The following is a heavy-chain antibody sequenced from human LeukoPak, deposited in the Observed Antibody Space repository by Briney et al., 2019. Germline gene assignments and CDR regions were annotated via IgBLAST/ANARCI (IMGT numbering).Heavy chain of an antibody. J-gene: IGHJ4*02. D-gene: IGHD1-26*01. CDR1: GASISSDY. CDR2: IYTSGSP. V-gene: IGHV4-4*07. Sequence: PSETLSLTCGVSGASISSDYWSWIRQPAGKGLEWIGRIYTSGSPNYNPSLNSRVTMSADTSKNHFSLKLSSVTAADTAVYYCARCRRGSCDNFDYWGQGTLVTVSS. CDR3: ARCRRGSCDNFDY.